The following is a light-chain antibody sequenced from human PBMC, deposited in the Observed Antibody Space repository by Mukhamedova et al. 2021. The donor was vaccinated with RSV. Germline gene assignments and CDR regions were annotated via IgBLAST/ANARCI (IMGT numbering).Light chain of an antibody. CDR2: GAS. CDR1: QSVSSSY. J-gene: IGKJ1*01. V-gene: IGKV3-20*01. CDR3: QQYGSSWT. Sequence: ASQSVSSSYLAWYQQKPGQAPRLLIYGASSRATGIPDRFSGSGSGTDFTLTISRLEPEDFAVYYCQQYGSSWTFGQGTKVEIK.